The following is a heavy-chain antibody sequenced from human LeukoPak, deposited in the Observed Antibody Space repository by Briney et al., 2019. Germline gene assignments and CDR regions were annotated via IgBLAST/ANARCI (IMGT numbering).Heavy chain of an antibody. J-gene: IGHJ4*02. CDR3: ASGTTVTTYY. CDR2: IYSGGST. CDR1: VFTVSTNY. D-gene: IGHD4-17*01. Sequence: GGSLRLSCAASVFTVSTNYMSWVRQAPGKGLEWVSVIYSGGSTYYADSVKGRFTISRDNSKNTLYLQMNSLRAEDTAVYYCASGTTVTTYYWGQGTLVTVSS. V-gene: IGHV3-66*01.